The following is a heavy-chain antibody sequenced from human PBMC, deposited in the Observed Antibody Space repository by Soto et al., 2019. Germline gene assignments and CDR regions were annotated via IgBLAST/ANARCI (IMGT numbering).Heavy chain of an antibody. CDR3: ARGGFNYAN. J-gene: IGHJ4*02. D-gene: IGHD5-18*01. CDR1: GFSFSSSY. Sequence: QVQLVQSGGGLVKPGGSVRLSCAASGFSFSSSYMSWIRQAPGKGLEWVSYISSSGASMYYADSVKGRFTISRDNANNSLYLQMNGLRAEDTAVSYCARGGFNYANWGQGTLITVTS. CDR2: ISSSGASM. V-gene: IGHV3-11*01.